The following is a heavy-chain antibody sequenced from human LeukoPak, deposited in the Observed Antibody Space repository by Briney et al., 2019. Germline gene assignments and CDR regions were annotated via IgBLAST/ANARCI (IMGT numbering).Heavy chain of an antibody. V-gene: IGHV3-13*01. CDR1: GFTLSTYD. D-gene: IGHD4-17*01. CDR3: VRSFYGDHPY. CDR2: VGTSGHT. Sequence: GGSLRLSCAASGFTLSTYDMHWVRQGPGEGLEWVAAVGTSGHTFYPDSVKGQFTISRENARNSVYLQMNSLRAGDTAVYYCVRSFYGDHPYWGQGTLATVSS. J-gene: IGHJ4*02.